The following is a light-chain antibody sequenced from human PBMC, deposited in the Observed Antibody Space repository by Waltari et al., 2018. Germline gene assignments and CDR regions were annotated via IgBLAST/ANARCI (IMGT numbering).Light chain of an antibody. V-gene: IGLV2-14*03. CDR2: DVS. CDR1: SSDGGGDNY. Sequence: HSALTQPASGSGSPGQSITIPCTATSSDGGGDNYVSWYRQYPGKAPKLMIYDVSNRPSGVSDRFSGSKSGNTASLTISGLQAEDEADYYCSSYTSSSTQVFGGGTKLTVL. CDR3: SSYTSSSTQV. J-gene: IGLJ2*01.